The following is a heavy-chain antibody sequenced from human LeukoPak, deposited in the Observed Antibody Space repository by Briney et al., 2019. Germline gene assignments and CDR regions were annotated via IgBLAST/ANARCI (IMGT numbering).Heavy chain of an antibody. CDR1: GGSISTYY. CDR2: IYYSGST. CDR3: AKSSMVRGVIRPPFDY. V-gene: IGHV4-59*08. Sequence: PSETRSLTCTVSGGSISTYYWSWIRQPPGKGLEWIGYIYYSGSTNYNPSLKSRVTISVDTSKNHFSLKLSSVTAADTAVYYCAKSSMVRGVIRPPFDYWGQGTLVTVSS. D-gene: IGHD3-10*01. J-gene: IGHJ4*02.